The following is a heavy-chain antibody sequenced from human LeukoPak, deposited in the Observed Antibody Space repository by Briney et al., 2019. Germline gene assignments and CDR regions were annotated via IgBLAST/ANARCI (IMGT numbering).Heavy chain of an antibody. J-gene: IGHJ6*03. Sequence: PSETLSLTSAVSSVSPSSGGYYSGCIRQPPGEGLEWAGSIYYSGPTYYNPSLETRVSMSVDTSKNQFSLKLSSVTAADTAVYYCARSRNYYDSSGYYFPYYYYMDVWGKGTTVTVSS. V-gene: IGHV4-39*01. D-gene: IGHD3-22*01. CDR3: ARSRNYYDSSGYYFPYYYYMDV. CDR1: SVSPSSGGYY. CDR2: IYYSGPT.